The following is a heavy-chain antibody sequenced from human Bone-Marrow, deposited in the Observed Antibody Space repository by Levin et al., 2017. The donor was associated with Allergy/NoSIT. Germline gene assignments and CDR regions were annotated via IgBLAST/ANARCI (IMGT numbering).Heavy chain of an antibody. V-gene: IGHV3-23*01. D-gene: IGHD6-13*01. J-gene: IGHJ4*02. CDR1: GFTFSSHA. Sequence: AGGSLRLSCAASGFTFSSHAMSWVRQAPGKGLEWVSAISESGDKTYYTDSVKGRFTISRDNSKNTLYLQMNTLRVEDTALYFCGGAAEYWWGQGALVTVSS. CDR2: ISESGDKT. CDR3: GGAAEYW.